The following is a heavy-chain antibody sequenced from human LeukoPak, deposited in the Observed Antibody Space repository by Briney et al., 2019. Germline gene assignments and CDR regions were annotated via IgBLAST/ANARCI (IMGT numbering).Heavy chain of an antibody. CDR1: GYTFTSYD. CDR2: MNPNSGNT. Sequence: ASVKVSCKASGYTFTSYDINWVRQATGQGLEWMGWMNPNSGNTGYAQKFQSRVTMTRNTSISTAYMELSSLRSEDTAVHYCARWSSGSGSYRPLGGFDPWGQGTLVTVSS. V-gene: IGHV1-8*01. J-gene: IGHJ5*02. CDR3: ARWSSGSGSYRPLGGFDP. D-gene: IGHD3-10*01.